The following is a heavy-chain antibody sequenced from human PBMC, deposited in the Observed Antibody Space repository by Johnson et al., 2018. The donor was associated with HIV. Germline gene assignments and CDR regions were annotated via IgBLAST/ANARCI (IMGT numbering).Heavy chain of an antibody. Sequence: VQLVESGGGVVQPGGSLRLSCAASGFIFRNYDMEWVRQAPGRGLEWLVSISYDGNNQYYGYSVKGRFTISRDNSKNTLYLQMNSLRAEDTAVYYCAQEGPLTVTTVMDAFDIWGQGTMVTVSS. D-gene: IGHD4-17*01. CDR1: GFIFRNYD. J-gene: IGHJ3*02. CDR3: AQEGPLTVTTVMDAFDI. CDR2: ISYDGNNQ. V-gene: IGHV3-30*18.